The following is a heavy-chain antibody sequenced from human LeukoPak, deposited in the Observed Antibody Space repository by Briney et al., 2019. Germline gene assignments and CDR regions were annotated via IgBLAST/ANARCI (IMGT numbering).Heavy chain of an antibody. J-gene: IGHJ4*02. V-gene: IGHV3-30*03. D-gene: IGHD1-14*01. CDR1: GLTFSNFA. Sequence: GGSLRLSCAASGLTFSNFAMHWVRQAPGKGLEWLAVILYDGTMKYYADSVNGRFTISRDNSENMVFLQMNRLTVDDTAVYYCARDPRGPTGYDAISRDTFDYWGQGTLVTVSS. CDR3: ARDPRGPTGYDAISRDTFDY. CDR2: ILYDGTMK.